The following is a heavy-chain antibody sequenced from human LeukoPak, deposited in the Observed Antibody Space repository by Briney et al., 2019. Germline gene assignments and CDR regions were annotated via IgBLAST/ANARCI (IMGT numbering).Heavy chain of an antibody. J-gene: IGHJ4*02. CDR2: ISSSSSYI. CDR1: GFTFSSYS. CDR3: ARDLPFDY. V-gene: IGHV3-21*01. Sequence: GGSLRLSCAASGFTFSSYSMNWVRQAPGKGLEWVSSISSSSSYISYADSVKGRITISRDNAKNSLYLQMNSLRAEDTAVYYCARDLPFDYWGQGTLVTVSS. D-gene: IGHD5/OR15-5a*01.